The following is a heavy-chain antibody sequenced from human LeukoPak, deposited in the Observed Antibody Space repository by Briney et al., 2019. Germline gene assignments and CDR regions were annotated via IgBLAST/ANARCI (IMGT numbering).Heavy chain of an antibody. D-gene: IGHD3-10*01. CDR2: ISGSGGSK. J-gene: IGHJ4*02. Sequence: GGSLTLSCEVSGFTFSSYDMNWVRQAPGKGLEWVSDISGSGGSKDYANSVKGRFSISRDNSKNTLYLHMNSLRAEDTAVYYCAKGQLWFGEFSYFDYWGQGTLVTVSS. V-gene: IGHV3-23*01. CDR3: AKGQLWFGEFSYFDY. CDR1: GFTFSSYD.